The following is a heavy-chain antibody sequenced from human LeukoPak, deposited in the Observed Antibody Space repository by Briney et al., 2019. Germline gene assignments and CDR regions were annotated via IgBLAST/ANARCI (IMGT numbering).Heavy chain of an antibody. V-gene: IGHV1-69*04. CDR2: IIPILGIA. CDR3: ARAGGCSSTSCYGLASNWFDP. D-gene: IGHD2-2*01. CDR1: GGTFSSYA. J-gene: IGHJ5*02. Sequence: SVKVSCKASGGTFSSYAISWVRQAPGQGLEWMGRIIPILGIANYAQKFQGRVTITADKSTSTAYMEPSSLRSEDTAVYYCARAGGCSSTSCYGLASNWFDPWGQGTLVTVSS.